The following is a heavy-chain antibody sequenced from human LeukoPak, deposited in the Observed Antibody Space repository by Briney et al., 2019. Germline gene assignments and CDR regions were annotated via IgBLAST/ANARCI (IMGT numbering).Heavy chain of an antibody. CDR3: AMTVADTGWFDP. D-gene: IGHD4-23*01. CDR2: INPNSGGT. Sequence: ASVKVSCKASGYTFTSYYMHWVRQAPGQGLEWMGWINPNSGGTNYAQKFQGRVTKTRDTSISTAYMELSRLRSDDTAVYYCAMTVADTGWFDPWGQGTLVTVSS. J-gene: IGHJ5*02. CDR1: GYTFTSYY. V-gene: IGHV1-2*02.